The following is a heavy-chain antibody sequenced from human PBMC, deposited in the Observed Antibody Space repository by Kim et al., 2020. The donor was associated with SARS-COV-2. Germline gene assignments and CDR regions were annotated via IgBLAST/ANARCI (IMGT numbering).Heavy chain of an antibody. V-gene: IGHV4-34*01. CDR2: T. D-gene: IGHD6-19*01. Sequence: TNYNPSLKSRVTISVDTSKNQFSLKLSSVTAADTAVYYCARGSVAGAFDIWGQGTMVTVSS. J-gene: IGHJ3*02. CDR3: ARGSVAGAFDI.